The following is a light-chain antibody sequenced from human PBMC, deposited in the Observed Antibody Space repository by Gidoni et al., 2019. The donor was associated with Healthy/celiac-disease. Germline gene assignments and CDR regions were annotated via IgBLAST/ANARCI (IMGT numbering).Light chain of an antibody. J-gene: IGKJ4*01. Sequence: VLTSSPAMASSSPGESTIISCSSSNSVSSYLAWYQQKPGQAPRLLNYDASIRATVIPARFSGSGSGTDFTLTISSLEAEDFAVYYCQQRSNWLTFGGGTKVEIK. CDR2: DAS. V-gene: IGKV3-11*01. CDR1: NSVSSY. CDR3: QQRSNWLT.